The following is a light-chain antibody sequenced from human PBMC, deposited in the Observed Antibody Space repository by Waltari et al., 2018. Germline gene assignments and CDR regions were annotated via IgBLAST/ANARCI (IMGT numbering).Light chain of an antibody. V-gene: IGKV3-15*01. CDR1: QSTSNN. J-gene: IGKJ2*02. CDR3: QQYNTWPPST. CDR2: GAS. Sequence: EIVMTQSPAALSVSPGERATLSCRASQSTSNNLAWYQHKPGQPPRLLISGASTRATGVPARFSVSGYVTEFTLTISSLQSEDSAIYFCQQYNTWPPSTFGQGTKLEIK.